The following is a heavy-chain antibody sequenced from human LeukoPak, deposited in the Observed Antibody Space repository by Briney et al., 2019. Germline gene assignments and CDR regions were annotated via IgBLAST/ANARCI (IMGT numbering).Heavy chain of an antibody. J-gene: IGHJ4*02. CDR3: ARDRSGYSGYDLFDY. D-gene: IGHD5-12*01. V-gene: IGHV3-48*03. CDR1: GFIFSSFE. CDR2: ISSSGRAI. Sequence: GGSLRLSCAASGFIFSSFEMNWVRQAPGKGLEWVSYISSSGRAIYYADSVKGRFTISRDNAKNPLYLQMNSLRAEDTAVYYCARDRSGYSGYDLFDYWGQGSLVTVSS.